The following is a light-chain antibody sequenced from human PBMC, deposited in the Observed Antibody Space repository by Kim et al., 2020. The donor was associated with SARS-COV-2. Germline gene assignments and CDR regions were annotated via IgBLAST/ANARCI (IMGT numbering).Light chain of an antibody. Sequence: SVSLGDRVTIMCRASQGISSFLAWFQQKPGKVPKRLIYYASTLQSGVPSRFSGSGSGTEFTLTITSLQPEDFATYFCLQHKTFPYTFGQVTKLEI. V-gene: IGKV1-17*03. CDR3: LQHKTFPYT. CDR1: QGISSF. CDR2: YAS. J-gene: IGKJ2*01.